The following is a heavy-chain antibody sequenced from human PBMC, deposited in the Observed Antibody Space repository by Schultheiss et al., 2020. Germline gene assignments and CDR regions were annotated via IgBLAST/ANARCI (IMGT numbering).Heavy chain of an antibody. Sequence: GESLKISCAPSGFTFSSYAMSWVRQAPGKGLEWVSGITRGGSTYYADSVKGRFTISRDNSKNTLYLQMNSLRAEDTAVYYCAKDWDDNGYFQHWGQGTLVTVSS. CDR2: ITRGGST. CDR3: AKDWDDNGYFQH. J-gene: IGHJ1*01. D-gene: IGHD1-1*01. V-gene: IGHV3-23*01. CDR1: GFTFSSYA.